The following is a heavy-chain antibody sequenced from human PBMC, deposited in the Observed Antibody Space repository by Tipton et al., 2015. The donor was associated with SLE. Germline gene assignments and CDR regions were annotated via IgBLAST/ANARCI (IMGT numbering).Heavy chain of an antibody. Sequence: GSLRLSCAASGFNFNIYWMSWVRQAPGKGLEWVANIKQDGSEKSYVDSLKGRFTITRGNFKSTLYLQMNSLRPEDTAVYYCARDRGDGFNQIDYWGQGTLVTVSS. CDR1: GFNFNIYW. CDR2: IKQDGSEK. V-gene: IGHV3-7*01. D-gene: IGHD5-24*01. CDR3: ARDRGDGFNQIDY. J-gene: IGHJ4*02.